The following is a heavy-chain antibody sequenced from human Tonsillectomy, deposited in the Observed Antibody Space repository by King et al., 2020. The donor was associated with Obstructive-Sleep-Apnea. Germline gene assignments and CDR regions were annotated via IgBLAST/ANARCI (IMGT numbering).Heavy chain of an antibody. V-gene: IGHV2-5*02. CDR3: AHITGASRNWYFDL. D-gene: IGHD1-7*01. Sequence: TLKESGPTLVNPTQTLTLTCTFSGFSLDTSGVGVCWIHQPPGKALEWLAFIYGDDDKRNNPSLKSRLTITKETSKNQVVLTMTNMDPVATATYYCAHITGASRNWYFDLWGRGTLVTVSS. J-gene: IGHJ2*01. CDR1: GFSLDTSGVG. CDR2: IYGDDDK.